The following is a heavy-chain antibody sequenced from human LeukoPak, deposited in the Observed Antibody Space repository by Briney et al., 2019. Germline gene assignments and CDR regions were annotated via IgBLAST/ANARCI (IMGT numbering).Heavy chain of an antibody. CDR2: INPSGGTT. D-gene: IGHD2-15*01. Sequence: ASVKVSCKASGYTFTSYYMHWVRQAPGQGLEWMGLINPSGGTTRYAQKFQGRVTMTRDLSTSTAYMELSSLRSEDTAVYYCARAGAVVDNWFDPWGQGTLVTVSS. CDR3: ARAGAVVDNWFDP. CDR1: GYTFTSYY. V-gene: IGHV1-46*01. J-gene: IGHJ5*02.